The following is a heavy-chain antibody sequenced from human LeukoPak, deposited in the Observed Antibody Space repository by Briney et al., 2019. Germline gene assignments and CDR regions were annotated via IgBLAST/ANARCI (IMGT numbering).Heavy chain of an antibody. J-gene: IGHJ4*02. CDR3: ATTDIVATISYFDY. V-gene: IGHV3-7*03. D-gene: IGHD5-12*01. CDR1: GFTFSSYW. CDR2: IKQDGSEK. Sequence: GGSLRLSCAASGFTFSSYWMSWVRQAPGKGLEWVANIKQDGSEKYYVDSVKGRFTISRDNAKNSLYLQMNSLRAEDTAVYYCATTDIVATISYFDYWGQGTLVTVSS.